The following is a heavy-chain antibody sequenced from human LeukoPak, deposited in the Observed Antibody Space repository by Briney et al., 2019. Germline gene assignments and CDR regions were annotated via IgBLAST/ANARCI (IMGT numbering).Heavy chain of an antibody. CDR2: IWHDGSNK. Sequence: GGSLRLSCAASGFTFSSYGMHWVRQAPGKGLEWVAGIWHDGSNKYYADSVKGRFTISRDNSKNTLYLQMNSLRAEDTAVYYCARGIQLWFGNWFDPWGQGTLVTVSS. D-gene: IGHD5-18*01. CDR3: ARGIQLWFGNWFDP. V-gene: IGHV3-33*01. J-gene: IGHJ5*02. CDR1: GFTFSSYG.